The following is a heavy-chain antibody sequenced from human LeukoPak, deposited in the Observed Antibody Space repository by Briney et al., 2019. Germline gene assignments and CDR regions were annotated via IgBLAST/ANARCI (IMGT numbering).Heavy chain of an antibody. D-gene: IGHD1-1*01. CDR1: GGTFSSYA. Sequence: SVKVSCKASGGTFSSYAISWVRQAPGQGLEWMGGIIPIFGTANYAQKFQGRVTITADESTSTAYMELNSLRAGDTAVYYCARGPNWRLQGYYYGMDVWGQGTTVTVSS. V-gene: IGHV1-69*13. J-gene: IGHJ6*02. CDR2: IIPIFGTA. CDR3: ARGPNWRLQGYYYGMDV.